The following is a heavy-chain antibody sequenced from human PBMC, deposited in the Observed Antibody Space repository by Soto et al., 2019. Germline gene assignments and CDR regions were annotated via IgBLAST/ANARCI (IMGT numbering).Heavy chain of an antibody. V-gene: IGHV3-64*01. CDR3: AREGIAGALDY. CDR2: ISSNGGST. J-gene: IGHJ4*02. D-gene: IGHD6-19*01. CDR1: GFTFSSYA. Sequence: EVQLVESGGGLVQPGGSLRLSCAASGFTFSSYAMHWVRQAPGKGLEYVSAISSNGGSTYYANSVKGRFTISRDNSKNTLYLQMGRLRAEDMAVYYCAREGIAGALDYWGQGTLVTVSS.